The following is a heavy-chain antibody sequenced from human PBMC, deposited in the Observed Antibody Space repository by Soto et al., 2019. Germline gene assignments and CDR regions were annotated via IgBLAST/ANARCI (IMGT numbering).Heavy chain of an antibody. CDR3: TLPPSSSSWFDYYYGMDV. D-gene: IGHD6-13*01. CDR1: GFTFGDYA. Sequence: GGSLRLSCTASGFTFGDYAMSWFRQAPGKGLEWVGFIRSKAYGGTTEYAASVKGRFTISRDDSKSIAYLQMNSLKTEDTAVYYCTLPPSSSSWFDYYYGMDVWGQGTTVTVSS. CDR2: IRSKAYGGTT. V-gene: IGHV3-49*03. J-gene: IGHJ6*02.